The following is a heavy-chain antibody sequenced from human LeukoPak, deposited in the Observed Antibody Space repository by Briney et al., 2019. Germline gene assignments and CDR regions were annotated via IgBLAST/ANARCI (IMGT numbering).Heavy chain of an antibody. CDR3: ARSYYGLGSYSTNDY. Sequence: GESLKISCKGSGYSFTSYWIGWVRQMPGKGLEWMGIIYPGDSDTRYSPSFQGQVTISADKSISTAYLQWSSLKASDTAMYYCARSYYGLGSYSTNDYWGQGTLVTVSS. D-gene: IGHD3-10*01. J-gene: IGHJ4*02. V-gene: IGHV5-51*01. CDR2: IYPGDSDT. CDR1: GYSFTSYW.